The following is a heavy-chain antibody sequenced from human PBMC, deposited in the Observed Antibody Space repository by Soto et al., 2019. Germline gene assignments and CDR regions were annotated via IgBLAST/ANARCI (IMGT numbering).Heavy chain of an antibody. D-gene: IGHD6-6*01. CDR2: IYPGDSDT. J-gene: IGHJ6*03. V-gene: IGHV5-51*01. CDR3: ARGSSYSSSAIGPYYYYYYMDV. CDR1: GYSFTSYW. Sequence: GESLKISCKGSGYSFTSYWIGWVRQMPGKGLEWMGIIYPGDSDTRYSPSFQGQVTISADKSISTAYLQWSSLKASDTAMYYCARGSSYSSSAIGPYYYYYYMDVWGKGTTGTVSS.